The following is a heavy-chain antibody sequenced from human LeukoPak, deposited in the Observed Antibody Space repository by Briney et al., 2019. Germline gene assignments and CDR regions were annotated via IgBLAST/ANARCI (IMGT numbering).Heavy chain of an antibody. J-gene: IGHJ3*02. Sequence: GGSLRLSCAASGFTFSSYGMNWVRQAPGKGLEWVAYIQYDGSNQQYANSVKGRFSISRDSSKNILYLQMNSLRAEDTAVYYCARGGSYLSAFDIWGQGTMVTVSS. CDR2: IQYDGSNQ. CDR3: ARGGSYLSAFDI. CDR1: GFTFSSYG. D-gene: IGHD1-26*01. V-gene: IGHV3-30*02.